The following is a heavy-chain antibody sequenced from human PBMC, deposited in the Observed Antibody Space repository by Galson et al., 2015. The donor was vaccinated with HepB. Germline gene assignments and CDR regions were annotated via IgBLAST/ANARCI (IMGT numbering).Heavy chain of an antibody. CDR2: IHDSGRS. V-gene: IGHV4-30-2*01. CDR3: ARGRGSIFGVALYPPFLDY. CDR1: GGSLNSGGYS. Sequence: TLSLTCAVSGGSLNSGGYSWAWIRQPLGKGLECVGYIHDSGRSKYNPSLNSRVTISGDTSRNQFSLKLPSVTASDTAVYYCARGRGSIFGVALYPPFLDYWGQGILVTVSS. D-gene: IGHD3-3*01. J-gene: IGHJ4*02.